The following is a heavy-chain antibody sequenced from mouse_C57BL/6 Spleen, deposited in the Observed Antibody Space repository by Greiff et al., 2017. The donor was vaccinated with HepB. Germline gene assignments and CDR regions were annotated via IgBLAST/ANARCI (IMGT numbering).Heavy chain of an antibody. J-gene: IGHJ3*01. CDR3: TGGYGSPCAY. CDR2: IRLKSDNYAT. CDR1: GFTFSNYW. Sequence: DVHLVESGGGLVQPGGSMKLSCVASGFTFSNYWMNWVRQSPEKGLEWVAQIRLKSDNYATHYAESVKGRFTISRDDSKSSVYLQMNNLRAEDTGIYYCTGGYGSPCAYWGQGTRVTVSA. D-gene: IGHD1-1*01. V-gene: IGHV6-3*01.